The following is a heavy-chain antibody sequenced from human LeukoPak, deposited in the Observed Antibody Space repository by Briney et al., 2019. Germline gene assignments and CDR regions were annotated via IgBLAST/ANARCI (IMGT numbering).Heavy chain of an antibody. CDR3: TRDESFGYSGYGTFDY. J-gene: IGHJ4*02. Sequence: GGSLRLSCAASGFTFSSYSMNWVRQAPGKGLEWVSSISSSSSYIYYADSVKGRFTISRDNAKNSLYLQMNSLKTEDTAVYYCTRDESFGYSGYGTFDYWGQGTLVTVSS. CDR2: ISSSSSYI. V-gene: IGHV3-21*03. D-gene: IGHD5-12*01. CDR1: GFTFSSYS.